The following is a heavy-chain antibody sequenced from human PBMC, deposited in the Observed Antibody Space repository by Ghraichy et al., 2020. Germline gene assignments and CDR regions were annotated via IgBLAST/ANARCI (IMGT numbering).Heavy chain of an antibody. D-gene: IGHD2-21*02. Sequence: GGSLRLSCAASGFTFSSYAMSWVRQAPGKGLEWVSAISGSGGSTYYADSVKGRFTISRDNSKNTLYLQMNSLRAEDTAVYYCAKDASCGGDCYSRKEYFQHWGQGTLVTVSS. CDR1: GFTFSSYA. J-gene: IGHJ1*01. V-gene: IGHV3-23*01. CDR2: ISGSGGST. CDR3: AKDASCGGDCYSRKEYFQH.